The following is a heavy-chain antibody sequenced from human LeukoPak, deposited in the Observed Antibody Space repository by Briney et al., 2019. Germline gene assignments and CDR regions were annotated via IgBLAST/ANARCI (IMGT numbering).Heavy chain of an antibody. CDR3: ARGPITTRSHFDY. V-gene: IGHV1-69*13. CDR1: GGTFSSYA. J-gene: IGHJ4*02. Sequence: SVKVSCKASGGTFSSYAISWVRQAPGQGLEWMGGIIPIFATANYAQRFQGRVTITADESTSTAYMELSSLRSEDTAVYYCARGPITTRSHFDYWGQGTLVTVSS. CDR2: IIPIFATA. D-gene: IGHD3-22*01.